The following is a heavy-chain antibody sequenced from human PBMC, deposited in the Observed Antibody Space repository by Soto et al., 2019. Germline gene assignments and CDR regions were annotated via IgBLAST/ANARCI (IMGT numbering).Heavy chain of an antibody. V-gene: IGHV3-48*01. Sequence: EVQLVESGGDLVQPGGSLRLSCTASGFTFSGYSMNWVRQAPGKGLEWVSYISSASTIIYDADSVTGRFTISRDNAKNSLYLQMNRLRAEDTAAYYCARGGRDAFDIWGQGTMVTVSS. CDR1: GFTFSGYS. CDR3: ARGGRDAFDI. J-gene: IGHJ3*02. CDR2: ISSASTII.